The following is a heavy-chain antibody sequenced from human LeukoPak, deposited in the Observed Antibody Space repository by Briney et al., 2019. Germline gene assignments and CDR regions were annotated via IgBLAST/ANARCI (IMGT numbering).Heavy chain of an antibody. J-gene: IGHJ4*02. CDR1: GGTFSTYA. Sequence: SVKVSYKASGGTFSTYAISWVRQAPGHGVEWMGRIIPILGIANYAQKFQGRVTITADKSTSTAYMELSSLRSEDTAVYYCASYSSSSGCLDYWGQGTLVTVSS. D-gene: IGHD6-6*01. V-gene: IGHV1-69*04. CDR2: IIPILGIA. CDR3: ASYSSSSGCLDY.